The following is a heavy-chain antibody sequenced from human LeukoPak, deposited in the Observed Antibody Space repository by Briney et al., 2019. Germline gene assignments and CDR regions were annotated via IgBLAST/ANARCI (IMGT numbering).Heavy chain of an antibody. CDR2: IYSGGST. D-gene: IGHD3-10*01. Sequence: GGSLRLSCAASGFTVSSNYMSWVRQAPGKGLEWVSVIYSGGSTYYADSVKGRFTISRHNSKNTLYLQMNSLRAEDTAVYHCARDLYYGSGSYRYYYYGMDVWGQGTTVTVSS. J-gene: IGHJ6*02. V-gene: IGHV3-53*04. CDR3: ARDLYYGSGSYRYYYYGMDV. CDR1: GFTVSSNY.